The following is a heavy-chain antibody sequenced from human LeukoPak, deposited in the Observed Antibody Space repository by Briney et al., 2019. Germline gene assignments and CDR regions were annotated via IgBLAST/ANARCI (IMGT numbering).Heavy chain of an antibody. CDR2: ISYDGSNK. D-gene: IGHD2/OR15-2a*01. V-gene: IGHV3-30*18. CDR3: AKDVDCNNSSRYKNYSYYGMDG. Sequence: GGSLRLSCAASGFTFSSYGMHWVRQAPGKGLECLAVISYDGSNKYYADSVKGRFTISRDNSKNTLYLQMNSLRAEDTAVYYCAKDVDCNNSSRYKNYSYYGMDGGGEALAITASS. J-gene: IGHJ6*02. CDR1: GFTFSSYG.